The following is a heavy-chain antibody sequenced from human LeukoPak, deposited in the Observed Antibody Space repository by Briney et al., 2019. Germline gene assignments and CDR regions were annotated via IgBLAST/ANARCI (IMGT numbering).Heavy chain of an antibody. D-gene: IGHD3-10*01. CDR2: ISSNSDNI. Sequence: GGSLRLSCAASGFTFGDYAMHWVRRAPGRGLEWVSGISSNSDNIGYADSVKGRFTISRDNAKSSLYLQMNSLRTEDTAFYYCAKDKGMHYYGSASYSYFDSWGQATLVTVSS. CDR3: AKDKGMHYYGSASYSYFDS. J-gene: IGHJ4*02. V-gene: IGHV3-9*01. CDR1: GFTFGDYA.